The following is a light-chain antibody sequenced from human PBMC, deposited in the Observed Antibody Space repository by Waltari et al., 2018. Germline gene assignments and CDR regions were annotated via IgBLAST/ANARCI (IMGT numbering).Light chain of an antibody. CDR3: QSFDTSLGVL. CDR1: SPNMGAGYD. J-gene: IGLJ2*01. V-gene: IGLV1-40*01. CDR2: GNI. Sequence: QSALTQQPSVSGAPGQRVTISCTGSSPNMGAGYDVNWYQQLPGTAPKLLIYGNIYRPSGVPDRFSASKSGTSASLAIIGLQAEDEGSYYCQSFDTSLGVLFGGGTKLTVL.